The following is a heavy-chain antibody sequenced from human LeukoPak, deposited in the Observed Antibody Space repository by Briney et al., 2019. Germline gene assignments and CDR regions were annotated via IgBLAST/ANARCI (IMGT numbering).Heavy chain of an antibody. CDR1: GFTFSSYS. CDR3: ASNYDILTGYSYYYYYYMDV. J-gene: IGHJ6*03. CDR2: ISSISSDI. V-gene: IGHV3-21*01. Sequence: GGALRLSCAASGFTFSSYSMNWVRQAPGKGREGVSSISSISSDIYYEDSVKGRVTISRDNAKNSLYLQMNSLRDEDTAVYYCASNYDILTGYSYYYYYYMDVWGQGTTVTVSS. D-gene: IGHD3-9*01.